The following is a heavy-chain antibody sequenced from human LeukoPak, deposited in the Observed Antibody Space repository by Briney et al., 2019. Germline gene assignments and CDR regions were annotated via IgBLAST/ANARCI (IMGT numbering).Heavy chain of an antibody. CDR2: INPNSGGA. CDR3: ARIVGATSYYYYYMDV. V-gene: IGHV1-2*02. Sequence: ASVTVSCKASGYTFTSYYMHWVRQAPGQGLEWMGWINPNSGGANYAQKFQGRVTMTRDTSISTAYMELSRLRSDDTAVYYCARIVGATSYYYYYMDVWGKGTTVTVSS. J-gene: IGHJ6*03. D-gene: IGHD1-26*01. CDR1: GYTFTSYY.